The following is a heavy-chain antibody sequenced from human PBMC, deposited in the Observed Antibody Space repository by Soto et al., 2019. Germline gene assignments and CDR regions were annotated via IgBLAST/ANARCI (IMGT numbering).Heavy chain of an antibody. D-gene: IGHD2-21*02. V-gene: IGHV3-30-3*01. J-gene: IGHJ5*02. CDR2: ISYDGSNK. Sequence: QVQLVESGGGVVQPGRSLRLSCAASGFTFSSCAMHWVRQAPGKGLEWVAVISYDGSNKYYADSVKGRFTISRDNSKNTLYLQMNSLRAEDTAVYYCASPGGDYFLNWFDPWGQGTLVTVSS. CDR1: GFTFSSCA. CDR3: ASPGGDYFLNWFDP.